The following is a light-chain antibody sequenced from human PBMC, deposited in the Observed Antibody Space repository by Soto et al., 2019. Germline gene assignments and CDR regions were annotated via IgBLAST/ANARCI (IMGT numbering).Light chain of an antibody. CDR2: SNS. V-gene: IGLV1-44*01. CDR1: SSNIGSKT. CDR3: AAWDDSLNEEV. J-gene: IGLJ2*01. Sequence: QSALTQPPSASGTPGQRVSISCSGTSSNIGSKTVNWYQQLPGTAPKLVIYSNSQRPSGVPDRFSGSKSGTSASLAISGLQSEDEADYYCAAWDDSLNEEVFGGGTQLTVL.